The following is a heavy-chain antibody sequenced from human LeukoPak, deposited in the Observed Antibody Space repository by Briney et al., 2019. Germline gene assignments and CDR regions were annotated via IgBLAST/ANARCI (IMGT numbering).Heavy chain of an antibody. V-gene: IGHV4-34*01. D-gene: IGHD3-3*01. J-gene: IGHJ5*02. Sequence: SETLSLTCAVSGGSFSGYYWTWIRQPPGKGLEWIGEIDNSGRTNYNPSLKSRLTISVDTSKNQFSLKLSSVTAADTAVYYCARGPAITIFGVIIYNWFDPWGQGTLVTVSS. CDR2: IDNSGRT. CDR1: GGSFSGYY. CDR3: ARGPAITIFGVIIYNWFDP.